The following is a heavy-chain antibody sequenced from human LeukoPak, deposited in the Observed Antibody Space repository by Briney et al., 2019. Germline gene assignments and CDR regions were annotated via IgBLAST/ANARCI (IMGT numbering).Heavy chain of an antibody. J-gene: IGHJ4*02. D-gene: IGHD3-3*01. CDR3: ATYDFWSGYYGY. V-gene: IGHV3-74*01. Sequence: SGGSLRLSCAASGFTFSSYWMHWVRQAPGKGLVWVSRINSDGSSTSYADSVKGRFTISRDNAKNTLYQQMNSLRAEDTAVYYCATYDFWSGYYGYWGQGTLVTVSS. CDR2: INSDGSST. CDR1: GFTFSSYW.